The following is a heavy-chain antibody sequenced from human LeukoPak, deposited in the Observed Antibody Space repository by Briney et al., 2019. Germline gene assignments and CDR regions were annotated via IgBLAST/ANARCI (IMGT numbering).Heavy chain of an antibody. D-gene: IGHD3-9*01. CDR2: IYRGGST. CDR1: GFTVSTNY. V-gene: IGHV3-66*01. CDR3: ARSRYLDWGGAFDM. Sequence: GGSLRLSCAASGFTVSTNYMTWVRQAPGKGLEWVSVIYRGGSTYYADSVRGRFTISRDDSKNTVYLQLNSLRGKDTAIYYCARSRYLDWGGAFDMWGQGTMVTVSS. J-gene: IGHJ3*02.